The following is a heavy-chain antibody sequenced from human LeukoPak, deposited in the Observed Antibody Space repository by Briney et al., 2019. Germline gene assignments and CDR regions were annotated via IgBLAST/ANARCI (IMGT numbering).Heavy chain of an antibody. CDR2: ISSSSSYI. D-gene: IGHD1-7*01. V-gene: IGHV3-21*05. J-gene: IGHJ4*02. CDR3: ATRGWNYAY. CDR1: GFTFSSYE. Sequence: GGSLRLSCAASGFTFSSYEMNWVRQAPGKGLEWVSYISSSSSYIYYADSVKGRFTISRDNAKNSLYLQMNSLRAEDTAVYYCATRGWNYAYWGQGTLVTVSS.